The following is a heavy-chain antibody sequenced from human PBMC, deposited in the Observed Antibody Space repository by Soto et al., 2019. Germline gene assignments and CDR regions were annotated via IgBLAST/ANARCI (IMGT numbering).Heavy chain of an antibody. V-gene: IGHV3-33*01. J-gene: IGHJ4*02. D-gene: IGHD6-13*01. Sequence: GGSLRLSCAASGFTFSSYGMHWVRQAPGKGLEWVAVIWYDGSNKYYADSVKGRFTISRDNSKNTLYLQMNSLRAEDTAVYYCARDPSGYSSSWSIFLSNSGAPDYWGQGTLVTVSS. CDR2: IWYDGSNK. CDR1: GFTFSSYG. CDR3: ARDPSGYSSSWSIFLSNSGAPDY.